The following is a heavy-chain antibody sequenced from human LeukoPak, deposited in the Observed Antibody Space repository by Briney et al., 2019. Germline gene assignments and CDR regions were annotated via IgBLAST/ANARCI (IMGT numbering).Heavy chain of an antibody. Sequence: GESLKISCKGSGYSFTSYWIGWVRQMPGKGLEWMGIIYPGDSDTRYSPSFQGQVTISADKSISTAYLQWSSLKASDTAMYYCARACSMVVTAILDAFDIWGQGTMVTVSS. CDR1: GYSFTSYW. CDR2: IYPGDSDT. J-gene: IGHJ3*02. V-gene: IGHV5-51*01. D-gene: IGHD2-21*02. CDR3: ARACSMVVTAILDAFDI.